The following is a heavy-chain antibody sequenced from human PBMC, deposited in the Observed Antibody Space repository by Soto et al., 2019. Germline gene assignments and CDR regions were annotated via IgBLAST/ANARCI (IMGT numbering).Heavy chain of an antibody. J-gene: IGHJ4*02. CDR2: IYWNDDI. V-gene: IGHV2-5*01. Sequence: QIALKESGPTLVIPPQTLTLTCTFSGFSLSTSGVAVGWIRQPPGKALEWLAFIYWNDDIRYNSSLSSRLTITKDTSKNQVVLTMTNVDPVDTATYFCVHRTPHNILDSWGQGTLVTVSS. CDR1: GFSLSTSGVA. CDR3: VHRTPHNILDS. D-gene: IGHD2-15*01.